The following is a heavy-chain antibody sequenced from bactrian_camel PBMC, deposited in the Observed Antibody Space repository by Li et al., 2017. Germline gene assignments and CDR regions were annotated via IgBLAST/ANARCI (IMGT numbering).Heavy chain of an antibody. CDR1: GYRFASYR. D-gene: IGHD5*01. Sequence: QGQLVESGGGSVQAGGALRLSCAASGYRFASYRMGWFRQAPGKEREGVASISTDGNPTYADSVKGRFTITKDNAKNTLYLQMNNLKPEDTAKYYCAASLGKTYCNAAFFLSRLRPNFGSWGQGTQVTVS. J-gene: IGHJ6*01. V-gene: IGHV3S55*01. CDR3: AASLGKTYCNAAFFLSRLRPNFGS. CDR2: ISTDGNP.